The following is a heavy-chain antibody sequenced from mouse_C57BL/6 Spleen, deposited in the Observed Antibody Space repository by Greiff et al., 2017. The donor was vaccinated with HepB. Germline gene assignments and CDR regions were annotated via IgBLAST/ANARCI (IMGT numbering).Heavy chain of an antibody. Sequence: EVKLMESGGGLVKPGGSLKLSCAASGFTFSDYGMHWVRQAPEKGLEWVAYISSGSSTIYYADTVKGRFTISRDNAKHTLCLQMTSLRSEDTAMYYCARENWVYWGQGTTRTVSA. CDR3: ARENWVY. V-gene: IGHV5-17*01. CDR1: GFTFSDYG. CDR2: ISSGSSTI. J-gene: IGHJ2*01. D-gene: IGHD4-1*01.